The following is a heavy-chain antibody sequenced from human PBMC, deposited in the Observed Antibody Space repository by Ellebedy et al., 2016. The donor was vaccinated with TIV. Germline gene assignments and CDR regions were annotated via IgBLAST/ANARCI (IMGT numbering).Heavy chain of an antibody. Sequence: GESLKISCAASGFTFSRFGMDWVRQAPGKGLEWISYISDSSVTIHYADSVKGRFTVSRDNGKNALYLQMNSVRDEDTAVYYCARDVGADTYDNWGQGTLVTVSS. J-gene: IGHJ4*02. CDR1: GFTFSRFG. CDR3: ARDVGADTYDN. V-gene: IGHV3-48*02. D-gene: IGHD2-8*01. CDR2: ISDSSVTI.